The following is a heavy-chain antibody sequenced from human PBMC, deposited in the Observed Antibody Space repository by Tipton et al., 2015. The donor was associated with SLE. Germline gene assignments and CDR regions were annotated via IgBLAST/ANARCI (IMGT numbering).Heavy chain of an antibody. CDR1: GFSFSSHA. CDR3: VRDGDTGYDLVYDY. V-gene: IGHV3-64*02. D-gene: IGHD5-18*01. J-gene: IGHJ4*02. Sequence: GSLRLSCAASGFSFSSHAMHWVRQAAGKGLQYVSGISSSGAMTYFADSVKGRFTISRDNSNSMLYLQMGSLRVEGMGVYYCVRDGDTGYDLVYDYWGQGRLVTVSS. CDR2: ISSSGAMT.